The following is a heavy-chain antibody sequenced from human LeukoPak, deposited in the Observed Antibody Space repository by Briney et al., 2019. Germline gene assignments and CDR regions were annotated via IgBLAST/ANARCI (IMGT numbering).Heavy chain of an antibody. D-gene: IGHD1-7*01. CDR3: ARRWNYGRNYYIDV. CDR2: INDSGRT. J-gene: IGHJ6*03. Sequence: PSETLSLTCAVYGGSFSNYYWSWIRQPPGKGLEWIGEINDSGRTNYNPSLMSRVTLSVDTSKKQFALRLTSVTATDTAVYYCARRWNYGRNYYIDVWGKGATVSVSS. CDR1: GGSFSNYY. V-gene: IGHV4-34*01.